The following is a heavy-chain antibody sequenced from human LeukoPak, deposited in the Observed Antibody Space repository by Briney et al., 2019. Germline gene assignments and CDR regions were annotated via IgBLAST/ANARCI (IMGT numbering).Heavy chain of an antibody. CDR3: ARGLGYSSGWYVFDY. CDR2: IKQDGSEK. CDR1: GFTFSSYW. V-gene: IGHV3-7*04. J-gene: IGHJ4*02. Sequence: PGGSLRLSCAASGFTFSSYWMSWVRQSPGRGREGVANIKQDGSEKYYVASVKGRFTISRDNAKNSLYLQMNSLRAEDTAVYYCARGLGYSSGWYVFDYWGQGTLVTVSS. D-gene: IGHD6-19*01.